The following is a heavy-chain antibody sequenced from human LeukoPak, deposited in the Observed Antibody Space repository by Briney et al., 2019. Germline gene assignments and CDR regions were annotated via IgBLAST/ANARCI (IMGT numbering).Heavy chain of an antibody. CDR3: ARVRTSFYYDFWSGYPQRDYYYYYMDV. V-gene: IGHV4-61*02. Sequence: SETLSLTCTVSGGSISSGSYYWSWIRQPAGKGLEWIGRIYTSGSTNYNPSLKSRVTISVDTSKNQFSLKLSSVTAADTAVYYCARVRTSFYYDFWSGYPQRDYYYYYMDVWGKGTTVTASS. D-gene: IGHD3-3*01. CDR1: GGSISSGSYY. CDR2: IYTSGST. J-gene: IGHJ6*03.